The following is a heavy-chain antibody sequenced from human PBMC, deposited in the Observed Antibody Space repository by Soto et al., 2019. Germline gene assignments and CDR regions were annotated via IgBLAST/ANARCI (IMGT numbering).Heavy chain of an antibody. CDR3: ARGGGNYVHEWYFDL. CDR2: ISSSATTI. D-gene: IGHD1-7*01. CDR1: GFAFGAYS. Sequence: LVESGGALVQPGGSLRLSCAASGFAFGAYSFRWVRQAPGKGLEWVSYISSSATTIYYADSVKGRFTVSRDHAKNLLFLQMESLRAEDTAVYYCARGGGNYVHEWYFDLWGRGTLVAVSS. V-gene: IGHV3-48*01. J-gene: IGHJ2*01.